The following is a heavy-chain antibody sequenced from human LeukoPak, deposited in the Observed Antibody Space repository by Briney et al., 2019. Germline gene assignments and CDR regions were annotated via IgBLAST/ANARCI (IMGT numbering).Heavy chain of an antibody. J-gene: IGHJ6*02. Sequence: GASVKVSCKASGYTFTSYGISWVRQAPGQGLEWMGWISAYNGNTNYAQKFQGRVTITADESTSTAYMELSSLRSEDTAVYYCAMIPADRDRYYYYGMDVWGQGTTVTVSS. D-gene: IGHD2-2*01. CDR1: GYTFTSYG. CDR3: AMIPADRDRYYYYGMDV. CDR2: ISAYNGNT. V-gene: IGHV1-18*01.